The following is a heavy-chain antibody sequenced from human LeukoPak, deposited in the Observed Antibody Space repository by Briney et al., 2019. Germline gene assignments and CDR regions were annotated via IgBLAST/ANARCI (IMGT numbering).Heavy chain of an antibody. J-gene: IGHJ4*02. Sequence: GGSLRLSCAASGFTFSSYAMSWVRQAPGKGLEWVSAISGSGGSTYYADSVKGRFTISRDNSKNTLYLQMNSLRAEDTAVYYCANIADLSFNADTAMVSDYWGQGTLVTVSS. CDR2: ISGSGGST. D-gene: IGHD5-18*01. V-gene: IGHV3-23*01. CDR3: ANIADLSFNADTAMVSDY. CDR1: GFTFSSYA.